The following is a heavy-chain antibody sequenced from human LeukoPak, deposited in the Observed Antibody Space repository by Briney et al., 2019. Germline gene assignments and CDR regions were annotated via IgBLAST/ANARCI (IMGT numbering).Heavy chain of an antibody. J-gene: IGHJ6*03. V-gene: IGHV3-23*01. D-gene: IGHD3-3*01. CDR3: AKSHRGGLRFMVGFFYMDV. Sequence: GGSLRLSCTASGFTFDNYAMSWVRQAPGQGLEWVSAVSGTAKNTYYADSVKGRFTTSRDNSNNTVYLQTKSLRAEDTAVYYCAKSHRGGLRFMVGFFYMDVWGSGTTVAVSS. CDR2: VSGTAKNT. CDR1: GFTFDNYA.